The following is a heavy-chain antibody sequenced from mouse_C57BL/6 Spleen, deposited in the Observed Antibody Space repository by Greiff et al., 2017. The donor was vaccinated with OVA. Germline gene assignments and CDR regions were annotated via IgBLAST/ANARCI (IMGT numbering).Heavy chain of an antibody. D-gene: IGHD2-2*01. V-gene: IGHV1-64*01. CDR2: IHPNSGST. CDR1: GYTFTSYW. CDR3: ARRAYGYLYFDY. Sequence: QVQLQQPGAELVKPGASVKLSCKASGYTFTSYWMHWVKQRPGQGLEWIGMIHPNSGSTNYNEKFKSKATLTVDKSSSTAYMQLSSLTSEDSAVYYYARRAYGYLYFDYWGQGTTLTVSS. J-gene: IGHJ2*01.